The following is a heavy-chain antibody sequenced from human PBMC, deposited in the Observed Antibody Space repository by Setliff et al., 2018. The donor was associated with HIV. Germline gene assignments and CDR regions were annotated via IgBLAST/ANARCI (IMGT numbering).Heavy chain of an antibody. Sequence: SETLSLTCTVSGDSVSSASYYWSWIRQPPGKGLEWIGYIYYSGTTKYNPSLKSRVTISIDTSKNQFSLKLSSVTAADTAVYYCASEAWTSYRSSSGYYYYYMDVWGKGTTVTVSS. CDR3: ASEAWTSYRSSSGYYYYYMDV. D-gene: IGHD6-6*01. CDR1: GDSVSSASYY. V-gene: IGHV4-61*01. CDR2: IYYSGTT. J-gene: IGHJ6*03.